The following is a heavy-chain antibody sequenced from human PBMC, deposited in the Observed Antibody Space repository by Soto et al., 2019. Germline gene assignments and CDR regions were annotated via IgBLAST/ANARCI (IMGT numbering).Heavy chain of an antibody. Sequence: SLNVSCEASGSTFISYAISWVRQAPGQGLEWMGGSIPIFGTANYAQKFQGRGTITADKSTSTAYMELSSLRSEDTAVHYCARGHPYGSGSYSPWYYFDYWGQGTLVTVSS. D-gene: IGHD3-10*01. CDR1: GSTFISYA. J-gene: IGHJ4*02. CDR3: ARGHPYGSGSYSPWYYFDY. CDR2: SIPIFGTA. V-gene: IGHV1-69*06.